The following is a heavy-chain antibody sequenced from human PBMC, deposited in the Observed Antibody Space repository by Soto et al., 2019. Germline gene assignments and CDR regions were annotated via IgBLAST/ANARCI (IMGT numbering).Heavy chain of an antibody. CDR3: TRERWDYGDTKWYFDL. Sequence: GGSLRLSCTASRFTFGDYGMTWFRQAPGKGLEWVGFIRSKAYGRTTEYAASATDRFTISRDDSKRIAYLQMNGLKTDDTAVYYCTRERWDYGDTKWYFDLWGRGTLVTVSS. J-gene: IGHJ2*01. D-gene: IGHD4-17*01. CDR2: IRSKAYGRTT. CDR1: RFTFGDYG. V-gene: IGHV3-49*03.